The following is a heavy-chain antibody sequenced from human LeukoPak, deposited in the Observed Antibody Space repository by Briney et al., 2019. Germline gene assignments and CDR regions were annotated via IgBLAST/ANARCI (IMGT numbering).Heavy chain of an antibody. CDR3: AREIRFLEWLFGYFDY. V-gene: IGHV3-66*02. Sequence: GGSLRLSCAASGFTVSSNYMSWVRHAPGKGLEWVSVIYSGGSTYYADSVKGRFTISRDNSKNTLYLQMNSLRAEDTAVYYCAREIRFLEWLFGYFDYWGQGTLVTVSS. J-gene: IGHJ4*02. D-gene: IGHD3-3*01. CDR1: GFTVSSNY. CDR2: IYSGGST.